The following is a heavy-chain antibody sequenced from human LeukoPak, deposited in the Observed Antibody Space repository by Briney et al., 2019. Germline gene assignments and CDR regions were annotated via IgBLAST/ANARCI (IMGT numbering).Heavy chain of an antibody. J-gene: IGHJ2*01. CDR2: IYYIGST. Sequence: SETLSLTCTVSGGSISSYYWSWIRQPPGKGLEWIGYIYYIGSTNYNPSLKSRVTISVDKSKNQFSLKLSSVTAADTAVYYCAREFRRVWFGELAPPYWYFDLWGRGTLVTVSS. CDR1: GGSISSYY. CDR3: AREFRRVWFGELAPPYWYFDL. D-gene: IGHD3-10*01. V-gene: IGHV4-59*12.